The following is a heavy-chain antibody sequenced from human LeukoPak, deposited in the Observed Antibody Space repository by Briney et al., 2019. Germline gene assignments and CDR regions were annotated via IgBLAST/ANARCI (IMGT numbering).Heavy chain of an antibody. D-gene: IGHD3-22*01. CDR1: GFTFSNAW. CDR2: IKSKTDGGTT. V-gene: IGHV3-15*07. CDR3: TTVPTPTYYYDSSDDMDDY. Sequence: PGGSLRLSCAASGFTFSNAWMNWVRQAPGKGLEWVGRIKSKTDGGTTDYAAPVKGRFTISRDDSKNTLYLQMNSLKTEDTAVYYCTTVPTPTYYYDSSDDMDDYWGQGTLVTVSS. J-gene: IGHJ4*02.